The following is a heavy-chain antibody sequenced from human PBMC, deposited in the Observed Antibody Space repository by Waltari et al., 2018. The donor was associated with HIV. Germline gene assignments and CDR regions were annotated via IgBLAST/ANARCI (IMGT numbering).Heavy chain of an antibody. CDR2: IRSKAYGGTT. D-gene: IGHD6-19*01. V-gene: IGHV3-49*03. CDR1: GFTFGYNA. Sequence: EVQLVASGRGLVQPGRSLRLSCLAFGFTFGYNAMSWFRTAPGKGLEWVGFIRSKAYGGTTEYAASVKGRFTISRDDSKSIAYLQMNSLKSEDTAVYYCTRGPSIVVAGTWFDPWGQGTLVTVSS. CDR3: TRGPSIVVAGTWFDP. J-gene: IGHJ5*02.